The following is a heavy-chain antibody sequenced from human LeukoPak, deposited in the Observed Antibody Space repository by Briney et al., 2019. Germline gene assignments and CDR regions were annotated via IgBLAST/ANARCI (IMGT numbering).Heavy chain of an antibody. CDR3: ATDPRPIAVSPIMDV. CDR2: ISAYNGNT. Sequence: ASVKVSCKAAGDTFTIYGTGWVRQAPGQGLEWMGWISAYNGNTNYAQKLQGRVTMTTDTSTSTAYMELRSLRSDDTAVYYCATDPRPIAVSPIMDVWGQGTTVTVSS. V-gene: IGHV1-18*01. CDR1: GDTFTIYG. D-gene: IGHD6-19*01. J-gene: IGHJ6*02.